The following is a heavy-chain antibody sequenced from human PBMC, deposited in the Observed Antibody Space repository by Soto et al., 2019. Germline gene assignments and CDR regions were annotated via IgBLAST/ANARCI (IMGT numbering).Heavy chain of an antibody. D-gene: IGHD3-16*01. J-gene: IGHJ4*02. CDR3: ARGIGGPDAF. CDR1: GFMLSAYW. V-gene: IGHV3-7*01. CDR2: VNHDGTKK. Sequence: EVQLVESGGGLVQPGGSLRLSCAASGFMLSAYWMHWVRQTPGKGLEWVANVNHDGTKKYYADSVKGRFTISRDDAPNSIYLQMNSLRAEDTALYFCARGIGGPDAFWGQGTLVTVSS.